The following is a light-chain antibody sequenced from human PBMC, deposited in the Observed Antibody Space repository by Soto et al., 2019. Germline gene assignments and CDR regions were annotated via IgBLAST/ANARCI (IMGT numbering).Light chain of an antibody. CDR1: QSISRW. V-gene: IGKV1-5*01. CDR3: QQYNSYWT. Sequence: DIQMTQSPSTLSASVGDRVTITFLASQSISRWLACYQQKPGKAPKLLIYDASSLESGVPSRFSGSGSGTEFTLTISSLQPDDFATYYCQQYNSYWTFGQGTKVDIK. CDR2: DAS. J-gene: IGKJ1*01.